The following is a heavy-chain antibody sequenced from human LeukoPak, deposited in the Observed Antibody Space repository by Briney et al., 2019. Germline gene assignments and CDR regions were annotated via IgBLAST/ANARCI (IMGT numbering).Heavy chain of an antibody. CDR1: GFTFSNYG. J-gene: IGHJ4*02. CDR2: IRCDGNNK. D-gene: IGHD7-27*01. Sequence: GESLRLSCAASGFTFSNYGMHWVRQAPGKGLEWVAFIRCDGNNKYYADSVKGRFTISRDNSKNTLYLQMNSLRGEDTAVYYCAKGSSDWGSNWGQGTLVTVSS. CDR3: AKGSSDWGSN. V-gene: IGHV3-30*02.